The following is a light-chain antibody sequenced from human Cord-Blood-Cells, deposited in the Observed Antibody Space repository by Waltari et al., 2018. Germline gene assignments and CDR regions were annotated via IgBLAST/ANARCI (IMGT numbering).Light chain of an antibody. V-gene: IGKV4-1*01. CDR3: QQYYSTPPT. Sequence: DIVMTQSPDSLAVSLGERATINCKSSQSVLYSSNNKNYLAWYQQKPGQPPKLLIYWASTREPGVPDRFSDSGSGTDFTLTISSLQAEDVAVYYCQQYYSTPPTFGQGTKVEIK. J-gene: IGKJ1*01. CDR1: QSVLYSSNNKNY. CDR2: WAS.